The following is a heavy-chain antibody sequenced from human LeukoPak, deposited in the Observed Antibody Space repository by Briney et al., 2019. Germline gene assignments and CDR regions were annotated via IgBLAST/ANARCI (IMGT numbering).Heavy chain of an antibody. CDR3: ARETSSGWYYFEY. Sequence: GGSLRLSCAASGFTFSSYWMSWVRQAPGKGLEWVANIKQDGSEKYYVDSVKGRFTTSRDNAKNSLYLQMNSLRAEDTAVYYCARETSSGWYYFEYWGQGTLVTVSS. J-gene: IGHJ4*02. V-gene: IGHV3-7*01. CDR2: IKQDGSEK. CDR1: GFTFSSYW. D-gene: IGHD6-19*01.